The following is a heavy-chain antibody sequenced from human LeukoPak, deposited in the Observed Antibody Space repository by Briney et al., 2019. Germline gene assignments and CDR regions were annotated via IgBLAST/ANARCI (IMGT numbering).Heavy chain of an antibody. V-gene: IGHV4-39*07. J-gene: IGHJ4*02. CDR3: ARLDYYASSGFDY. Sequence: SETLSLTCTVSGGSISSSSYYWGWIRQPPGKGLEWIGSIYYSGSTYYNPSLKSRVTISVDTSKNQFSLKLSSVTAADTAVYYCARLDYYASSGFDYWGQGTLVTVSS. D-gene: IGHD3-22*01. CDR2: IYYSGST. CDR1: GGSISSSSYY.